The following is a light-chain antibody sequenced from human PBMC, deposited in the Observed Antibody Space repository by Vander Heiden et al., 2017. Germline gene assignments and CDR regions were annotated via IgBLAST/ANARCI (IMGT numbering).Light chain of an antibody. CDR2: AAS. V-gene: IGKV1-39*01. CDR3: QQSDTTPFT. J-gene: IGKJ3*01. CDR1: QSISSY. Sequence: IQMTQSPSSLSASVGDRVTITCRASQSISSYLNWYQQKPGKAPKLLIYAASSLQSGVPSRSSGRASRTDFTLTIIILQPEDFATYYCQQSDTTPFTFGHGTKVDIK.